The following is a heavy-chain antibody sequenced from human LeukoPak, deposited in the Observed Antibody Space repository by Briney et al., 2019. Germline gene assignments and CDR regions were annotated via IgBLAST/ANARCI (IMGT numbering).Heavy chain of an antibody. CDR3: ARDHSDYGDSYYFDY. J-gene: IGHJ4*02. Sequence: GGSLRLSCAASGFTFSSYAMHWVRQAPGKGLEWVAVISYDGSNKYYADSVKGRFTISRDNSKNTLYLQMNSLRAEDTAVYYCARDHSDYGDSYYFDYWGQGTLVTVSS. D-gene: IGHD4-17*01. CDR1: GFTFSSYA. V-gene: IGHV3-30*04. CDR2: ISYDGSNK.